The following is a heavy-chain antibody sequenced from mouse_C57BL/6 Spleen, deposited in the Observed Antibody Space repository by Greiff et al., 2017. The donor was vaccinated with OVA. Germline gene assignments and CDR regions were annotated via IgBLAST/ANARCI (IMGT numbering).Heavy chain of an antibody. V-gene: IGHV1-26*01. CDR3: ASTGSWYFDV. CDR1: GYTFTDYY. CDR2: INPNNGGT. J-gene: IGHJ1*03. Sequence: VQLQQSGPELVKPGASVKISCKASGYTFTDYYMNWVKQSHGKSLEWIGDINPNNGGTSYNQKFKGKATLTVDKSSSTAYMELRSLTSEDSAVYYCASTGSWYFDVWGTGTTVTVSS. D-gene: IGHD2-2*01.